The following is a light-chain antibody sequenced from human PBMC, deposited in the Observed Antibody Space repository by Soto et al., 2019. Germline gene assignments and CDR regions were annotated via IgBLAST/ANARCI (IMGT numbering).Light chain of an antibody. CDR2: DVS. Sequence: QSVLTQPASVSGSPGQSITISCTGTSSDVGAYNYVSWYQQHPVKAPKLMIYDVSSLPSGISNRFSGSKSGNTASLTISGVQAEDEADYYCSSYASSSTVIFGGGTKLTVL. V-gene: IGLV2-14*01. CDR1: SSDVGAYNY. J-gene: IGLJ2*01. CDR3: SSYASSSTVI.